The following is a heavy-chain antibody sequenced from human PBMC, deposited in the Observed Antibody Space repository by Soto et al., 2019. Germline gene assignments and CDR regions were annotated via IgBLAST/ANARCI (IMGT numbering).Heavy chain of an antibody. V-gene: IGHV1-69*13. CDR3: ARGGSGYTWFHEV. Sequence: GASLQVSCKASGGTFSSYAISWVRQAPGQGLEWMGGIIPIFGTANYAQKFQGRVTITADESTSTAYMELSSLRSEDTAVYYCARGGSGYTWFHEVWGQGTLVTLAS. CDR1: GGTFSSYA. J-gene: IGHJ4*02. D-gene: IGHD3-22*01. CDR2: IIPIFGTA.